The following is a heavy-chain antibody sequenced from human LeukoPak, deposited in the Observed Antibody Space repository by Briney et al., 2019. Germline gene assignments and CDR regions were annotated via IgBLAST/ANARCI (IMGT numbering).Heavy chain of an antibody. CDR3: ARAIAYYYDSSGYYGGDYFDY. CDR2: ISSNGGST. D-gene: IGHD3-22*01. Sequence: HPGGSLRLSCSASGFIFSSYAMHWVRQAPGKGLEYVSAISSNGGSTYYANSVKGRFTISRDNSKNTLYLQMGSLRAEDMAVYYCARAIAYYYDSSGYYGGDYFDYWGQGTLVTVSS. CDR1: GFIFSSYA. J-gene: IGHJ4*02. V-gene: IGHV3-64*01.